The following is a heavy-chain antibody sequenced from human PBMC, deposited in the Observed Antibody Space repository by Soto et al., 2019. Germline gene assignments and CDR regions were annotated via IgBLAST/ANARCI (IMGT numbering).Heavy chain of an antibody. CDR2: IKEDGSVV. CDR1: GLTFRTNW. J-gene: IGHJ4*02. D-gene: IGHD6-19*01. V-gene: IGHV3-7*01. Sequence: GGSLRLSCVVSGLTFRTNWMSWVRQVPGKGLEWVANIKEDGSVVYYLDSVKGRFTISRDNAKNSLFLEMNSLRAEDTAVYYCARDYSGWYNFDHWGQGTQVTVS. CDR3: ARDYSGWYNFDH.